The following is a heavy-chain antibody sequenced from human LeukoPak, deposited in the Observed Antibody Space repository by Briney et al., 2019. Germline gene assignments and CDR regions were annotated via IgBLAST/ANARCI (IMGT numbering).Heavy chain of an antibody. J-gene: IGHJ6*02. Sequence: PSETLSLTCTVSGASISSRSYYWGWIRQPPGKGLEWIGSIYYSGSTYYNPSLKSRVTISVDTSKNQFSLKLSSVTAADTAVYYCAGVRYDHTSPYYYCYGMDVWGQGTTVTVSS. V-gene: IGHV4-39*01. D-gene: IGHD5-12*01. CDR1: GASISSRSYY. CDR2: IYYSGST. CDR3: AGVRYDHTSPYYYCYGMDV.